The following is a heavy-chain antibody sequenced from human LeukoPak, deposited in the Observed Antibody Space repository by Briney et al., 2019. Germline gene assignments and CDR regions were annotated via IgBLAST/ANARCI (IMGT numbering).Heavy chain of an antibody. CDR2: IYHSGST. J-gene: IGHJ4*02. D-gene: IGHD6-19*01. V-gene: IGHV4-30-2*01. CDR3: ARRWNSGLLDY. CDR1: GGSISSGGYY. Sequence: PSQTLSLTCTVSGGSISSGGYYWSWIRQPPGKGLEWIGYIYHSGSTYYNPSLKSRVTISVDRSKNQFSLKLSSVTAADTAVYYCARRWNSGLLDYWGQGTLVTVSS.